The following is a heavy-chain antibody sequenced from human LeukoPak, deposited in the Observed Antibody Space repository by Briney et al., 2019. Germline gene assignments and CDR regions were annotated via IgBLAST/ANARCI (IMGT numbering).Heavy chain of an antibody. J-gene: IGHJ3*02. CDR3: ARDSPFEWDVFGVSFDI. D-gene: IGHD1-26*01. Sequence: SETLSLTCTVSGGSISSHYWSWIRQSPGKGLEWIGFMHYRGNTNSNPSLRSRVTISMDTSKNQFSLKMSSVTAADTAVYYCARDSPFEWDVFGVSFDIWGQGTVVTVSS. V-gene: IGHV4-59*11. CDR1: GGSISSHY. CDR2: MHYRGNT.